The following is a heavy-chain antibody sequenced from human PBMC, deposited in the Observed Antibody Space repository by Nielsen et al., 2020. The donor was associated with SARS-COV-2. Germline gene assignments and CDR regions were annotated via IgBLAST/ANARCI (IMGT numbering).Heavy chain of an antibody. CDR2: ISYDGSNK. CDR1: GFTFSSYG. D-gene: IGHD1-26*01. Sequence: GGSLRLSCAASGFTFSSYGMHWVRQAPGKGLEWVAVISYDGSNKHYADSVKGRFTISRDNSKNTLYLQMNSLRAEDTAVYYCASWELAFDYWGQGTLVTVSS. V-gene: IGHV3-30*03. CDR3: ASWELAFDY. J-gene: IGHJ4*02.